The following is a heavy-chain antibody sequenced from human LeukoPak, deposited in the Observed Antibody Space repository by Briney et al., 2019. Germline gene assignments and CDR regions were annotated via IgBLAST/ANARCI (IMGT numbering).Heavy chain of an antibody. CDR3: ARDQSSSWYWFDP. CDR1: GGSISSGGYS. V-gene: IGHV4-30-2*01. Sequence: SQTLSLTCAVSGGSISSGGYSWNWIRQPAGKGLEWIGYIYHSGTTYYNPSLKSRVTISVDRSKNQFSLKLSSVTAADTAVYYCARDQSSSWYWFDPWGQGTLVTVSS. D-gene: IGHD6-13*01. CDR2: IYHSGTT. J-gene: IGHJ5*02.